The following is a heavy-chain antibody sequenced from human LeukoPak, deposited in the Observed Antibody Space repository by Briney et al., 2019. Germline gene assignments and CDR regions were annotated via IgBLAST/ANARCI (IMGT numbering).Heavy chain of an antibody. CDR2: IYYSGST. Sequence: SETLSLTCTVSGDSISGFYWSWIRQPPGKGLEWIGYIYYSGSTNYNPSLKSRVAISVDTSKNQFSLKLSSVTAADTAVYYCAREVVAAAGTVDYWGQGTLVTVSS. CDR3: AREVVAAAGTVDY. J-gene: IGHJ4*02. V-gene: IGHV4-59*01. D-gene: IGHD6-13*01. CDR1: GDSISGFY.